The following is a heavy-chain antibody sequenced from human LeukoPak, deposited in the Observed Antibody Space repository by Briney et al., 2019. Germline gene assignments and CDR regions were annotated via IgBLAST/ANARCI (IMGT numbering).Heavy chain of an antibody. V-gene: IGHV4-30-2*01. CDR1: GGSISSGGYS. CDR2: IYHSGST. J-gene: IGHJ6*02. Sequence: SETLSLTCAVSGGSISSGGYSWSWIRQPPGKGLEWIGYIYHSGSTYYNPSLKSRVTISVDTSKNQFSLKLSSVTAADTAVYYCARGLRWRGLGMDVWGQGTTVTVSS. CDR3: ARGLRWRGLGMDV. D-gene: IGHD4-23*01.